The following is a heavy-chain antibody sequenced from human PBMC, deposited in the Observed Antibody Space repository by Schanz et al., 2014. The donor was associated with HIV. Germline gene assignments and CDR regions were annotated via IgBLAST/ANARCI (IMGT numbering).Heavy chain of an antibody. V-gene: IGHV3-33*01. CDR2: LLFDGSID. J-gene: IGHJ1*01. D-gene: IGHD4-17*01. CDR1: GFSFSSYG. Sequence: QVQLVASGGGVVQPGRSLRLSCAASGFSFSSYGMHWVRQAPGKGLEWVAILLFDGSIDYYVDSVKGRFTVFRDNSKNTLYLQMNSLSPEDTAVYYCARDNRGDYYLDSWGQGTLVTVSS. CDR3: ARDNRGDYYLDS.